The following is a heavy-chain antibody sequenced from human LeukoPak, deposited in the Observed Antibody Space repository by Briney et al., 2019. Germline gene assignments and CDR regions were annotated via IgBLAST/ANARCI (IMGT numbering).Heavy chain of an antibody. J-gene: IGHJ4*02. D-gene: IGHD3-10*01. V-gene: IGHV3-30-3*01. CDR1: GFTFSSYA. CDR2: ISYDGSNK. CDR3: AKDYESGMVRGTHLFDY. Sequence: GGSLRLSCAASGFTFSSYAMHWVRQAPGKGLEWVAVISYDGSNKYYADSVKGRFTISRDNSKNTLYLQMNSLRAEDTAVYYCAKDYESGMVRGTHLFDYWGQGTLVTVSS.